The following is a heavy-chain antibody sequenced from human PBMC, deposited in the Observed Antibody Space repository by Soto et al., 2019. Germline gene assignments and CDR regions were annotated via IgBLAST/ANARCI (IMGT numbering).Heavy chain of an antibody. V-gene: IGHV1-18*01. D-gene: IGHD3-9*01. CDR2: ISAYNGNT. Sequence: ASVKVSCKASGYTFTSYGISWVRQAPGQRLEWMGWISAYNGNTNYAQKLQGRVTISVDTSKNQFSLKLSSVTAADTAVYYCARGDPPVLRYFDGGHWFDSWGQGTLVTVSS. J-gene: IGHJ5*01. CDR1: GYTFTSYG. CDR3: ARGDPPVLRYFDGGHWFDS.